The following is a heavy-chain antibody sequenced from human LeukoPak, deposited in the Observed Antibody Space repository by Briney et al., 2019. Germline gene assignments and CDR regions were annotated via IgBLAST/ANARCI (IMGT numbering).Heavy chain of an antibody. CDR2: IWYDGSNK. Sequence: GGSLRLSCAASGFTFSSYVMHWVRQAPGKGLEWVAVIWYDGSNKYYADSVKGRFTISRDNSKNTLYLQMNSLRAEDTAVYYCAKPLYSSSPYYYYYYGMDVWGQGTTVTVSS. CDR3: AKPLYSSSPYYYYYYGMDV. D-gene: IGHD6-6*01. V-gene: IGHV3-30*02. J-gene: IGHJ6*02. CDR1: GFTFSSYV.